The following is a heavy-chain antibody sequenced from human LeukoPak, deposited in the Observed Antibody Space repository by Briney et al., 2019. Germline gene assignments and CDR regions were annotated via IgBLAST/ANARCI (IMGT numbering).Heavy chain of an antibody. CDR2: VNEGGSEK. CDR1: GFTFSRYW. D-gene: IGHD1-26*01. V-gene: IGHV3-7*04. Sequence: PGGSLRLSCAASGFTFSRYWMNWVRQAPGKGLEWVASVNEGGSEKYYVDSVKGRFTISRDNAKNSLYLQMDSLRAEDTAVYYCARDRLDLGGTYWGQGNLVTVSS. J-gene: IGHJ4*02. CDR3: ARDRLDLGGTY.